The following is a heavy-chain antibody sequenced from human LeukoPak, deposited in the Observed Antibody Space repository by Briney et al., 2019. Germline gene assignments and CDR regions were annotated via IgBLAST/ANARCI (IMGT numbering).Heavy chain of an antibody. CDR1: GGSSSGYY. J-gene: IGHJ6*03. Sequence: SETLSLTCAVYGGSSSGYYWSWIRQPPGKGLEWIGEINHSGSTNYNPSLKSRVTISVDTSKNQFSLKLSSVTAADTAVYYCARGRTGYQLLPTKKDYSYYYMDVWDKGTTVTVSS. CDR2: INHSGST. D-gene: IGHD2-2*01. V-gene: IGHV4-34*01. CDR3: ARGRTGYQLLPTKKDYSYYYMDV.